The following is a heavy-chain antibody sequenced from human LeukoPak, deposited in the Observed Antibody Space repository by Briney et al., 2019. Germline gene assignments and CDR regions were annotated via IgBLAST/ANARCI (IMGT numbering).Heavy chain of an antibody. J-gene: IGHJ4*02. CDR1: GFTFSSYW. D-gene: IGHD3-10*01. CDR3: AKAAVFRYGSGSYSVDY. Sequence: GGSLRLSCAASGFTFSSYWMSWVRQAPGKGLEWVANIKQDGSEKYYVDSVKGRFTISRDNSKNTLYLQMNSLRAEDTAVYYCAKAAVFRYGSGSYSVDYWGQGTLVTVSS. CDR2: IKQDGSEK. V-gene: IGHV3-7*01.